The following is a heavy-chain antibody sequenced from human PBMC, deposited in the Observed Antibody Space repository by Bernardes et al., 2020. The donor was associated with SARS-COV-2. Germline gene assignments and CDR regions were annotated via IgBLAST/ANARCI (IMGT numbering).Heavy chain of an antibody. CDR2: MNPSRGNT. V-gene: IGHV1-2*02. CDR1: GYTFTAYY. J-gene: IGHJ4*02. Sequence: ASVKVSCKTSGYTFTAYYMHWVRQAPGQGLEWMGWMNPSRGNTNYAQKFQGRVTMTRDTSITTAYMELSGLKSDDTAVYYCARGPVGTPDFWGQGTLVTVSS. D-gene: IGHD1-26*01. CDR3: ARGPVGTPDF.